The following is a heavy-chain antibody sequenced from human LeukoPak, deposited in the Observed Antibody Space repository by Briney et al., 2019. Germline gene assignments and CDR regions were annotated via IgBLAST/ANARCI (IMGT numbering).Heavy chain of an antibody. CDR2: ISYDGSNK. D-gene: IGHD4-17*01. Sequence: GRSLTLSCAASGFTFSSYGMHWLRQAPGKGLEGVAVISYDGSNKYYADSVKGRFTISRDNSKNTQYLQMNSLRAEDTAVYYCAKDRAPYGDYINWFDPWGQGTLVTVSS. V-gene: IGHV3-30*18. CDR3: AKDRAPYGDYINWFDP. J-gene: IGHJ5*02. CDR1: GFTFSSYG.